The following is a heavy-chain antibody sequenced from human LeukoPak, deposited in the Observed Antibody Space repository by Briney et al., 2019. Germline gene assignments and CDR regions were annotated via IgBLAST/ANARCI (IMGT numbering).Heavy chain of an antibody. V-gene: IGHV4-59*08. CDR1: GGSIRSYY. CDR3: ARHGAYYYDSSGYSNDAFDI. J-gene: IGHJ3*02. Sequence: SETLSLTCTVSGGSIRSYYWRGIRQPPGKGLEWIGYIYYIGSTNYNPSLQSRATIAVDTPKNQFSLQLSSVTAADTAVYYCARHGAYYYDSSGYSNDAFDIWGQGTMVTVSS. D-gene: IGHD3-22*01. CDR2: IYYIGST.